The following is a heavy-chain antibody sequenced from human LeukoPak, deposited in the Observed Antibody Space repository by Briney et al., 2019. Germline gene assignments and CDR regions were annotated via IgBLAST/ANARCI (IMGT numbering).Heavy chain of an antibody. V-gene: IGHV1-69*13. CDR2: IIPIFGTA. J-gene: IGHJ4*02. CDR3: ASGGRRPGYCSF. CDR1: GYTFTSYG. Sequence: VKVSCKASGYTFTSYGISWVRQAPGQGLEWMGGIIPIFGTANYAQKFQGRVTITADESTSTAYMELSSLRSEDTAVYYCASGGRRPGYCSFWGQGTLVTVSS. D-gene: IGHD2-15*01.